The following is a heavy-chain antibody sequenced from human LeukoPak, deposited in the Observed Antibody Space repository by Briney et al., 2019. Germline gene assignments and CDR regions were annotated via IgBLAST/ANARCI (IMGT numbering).Heavy chain of an antibody. V-gene: IGHV1-18*01. J-gene: IGHJ5*02. CDR3: ARLRFGLNWFDP. Sequence: ASVKVSCKASGYTFTSYGISWVRQAPGQGLEWMGWISAYNGNTNYAQKLHGRVTMTTDTSTSTAYMELRSLRSDDTAVYYCARLRFGLNWFDPWGQGTLVTVSS. D-gene: IGHD3/OR15-3a*01. CDR1: GYTFTSYG. CDR2: ISAYNGNT.